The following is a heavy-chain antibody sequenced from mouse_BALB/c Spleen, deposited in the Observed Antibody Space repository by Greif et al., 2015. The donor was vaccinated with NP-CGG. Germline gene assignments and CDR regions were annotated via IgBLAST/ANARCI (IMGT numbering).Heavy chain of an antibody. CDR3: ARDDGYYFDY. CDR2: IYYSGTI. D-gene: IGHD2-3*01. J-gene: IGHJ2*01. Sequence: EVKVVESGPGLVKPSQTVSLTCTVTGISITTGNYRWSWIRQFPGNKLEWIGYIYYSGTITYNPSLTSRTTITRDTSKNQFFLEVNSLTAEDTATYYCARDDGYYFDYWGQGTTLTASS. V-gene: IGHV3-5*02. CDR1: GISITTGNYR.